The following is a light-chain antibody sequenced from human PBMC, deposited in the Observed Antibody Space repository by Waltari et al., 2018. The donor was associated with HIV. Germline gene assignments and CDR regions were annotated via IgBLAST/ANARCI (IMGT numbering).Light chain of an antibody. V-gene: IGKV1-39*01. CDR3: QQSYITPLT. CDR1: QSMSTY. J-gene: IGKJ4*01. CDR2: AAS. Sequence: DIQMTQSPSSLSASVGDRVTITCRASQSMSTYLNWYQQKPGKAPKVLIYAASSLQSGVPSRFSGSGSGTDFTLTISSLQPEDFATYYCQQSYITPLTFGGGPKVEIK.